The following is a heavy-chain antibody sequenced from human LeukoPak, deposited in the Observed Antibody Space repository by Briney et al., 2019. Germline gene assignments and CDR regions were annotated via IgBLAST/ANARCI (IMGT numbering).Heavy chain of an antibody. CDR3: AGGLGDSSGYYFGSFDY. J-gene: IGHJ4*02. CDR1: GSTVSSNY. CDR2: IYSGGST. D-gene: IGHD3-22*01. V-gene: IGHV3-66*01. Sequence: GGSLRLSCAASGSTVSSNYMSWVRQAPGKGLEWVSVIYSGGSTYYADSVKGRFTISRDNSKNTLYLQMNSLRAEDTAVYYCAGGLGDSSGYYFGSFDYWGQGTLVTVSS.